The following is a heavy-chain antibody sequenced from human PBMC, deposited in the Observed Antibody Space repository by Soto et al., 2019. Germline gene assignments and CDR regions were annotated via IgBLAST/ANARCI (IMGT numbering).Heavy chain of an antibody. J-gene: IGHJ4*02. D-gene: IGHD1-1*01. CDR2: IYYSGST. V-gene: IGHV4-31*03. CDR3: AGQSWVPYYFDY. Sequence: SETLSLTCTVSGGSISSGGYYWSWIRQHPGKGLEWIGYIYYSGSTYYNPSVKSRVTISVDTSKNQFSLKLSSVTAADTAVYYCAGQSWVPYYFDYWGQGTLVTVSS. CDR1: GGSISSGGYY.